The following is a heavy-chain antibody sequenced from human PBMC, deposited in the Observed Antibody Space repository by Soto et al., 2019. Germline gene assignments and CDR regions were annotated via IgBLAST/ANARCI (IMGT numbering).Heavy chain of an antibody. D-gene: IGHD7-27*01. CDR3: ARSNDWGVDY. J-gene: IGHJ4*02. CDR2: IYYSGST. Sequence: SGTLSLTCTVSGGSISSYYWSWIRQPPGKGLEWIGYIYYSGSTNYNPSRKSRVTISADTSKNQFTLNLSSVTAADTAVYYCARSNDWGVDYWGQGTLVTVSS. V-gene: IGHV4-59*01. CDR1: GGSISSYY.